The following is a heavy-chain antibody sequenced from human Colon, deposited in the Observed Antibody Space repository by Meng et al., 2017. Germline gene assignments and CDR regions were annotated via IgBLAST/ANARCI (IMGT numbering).Heavy chain of an antibody. CDR3: ARVWSSSVIDF. V-gene: IGHV1-2*06. D-gene: IGHD2-21*01. J-gene: IGHJ4*02. Sequence: QVQLVQSGAEGKKPGASMKVSCKASGYRFPGYYLHWVRQDPGRGLEWMGRINPDSGATIYAQKFQGRVTMTRDTAINTSYMELSGLRSDDTAIYYCARVWSSSVIDFWGQGTLVTVSS. CDR1: GYRFPGYY. CDR2: INPDSGAT.